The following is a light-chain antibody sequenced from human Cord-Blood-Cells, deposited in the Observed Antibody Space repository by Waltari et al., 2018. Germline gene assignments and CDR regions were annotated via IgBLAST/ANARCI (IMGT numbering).Light chain of an antibody. CDR3: QAWDSSTVV. Sequence: SYELTQPPSVSVSPGQPASIPCPGDKLGDKYACWYQQMPGQSPVLVIYQDSKRPSGIPERFSGSNSGNTATLTISGTQAMDEADYYCQAWDSSTVVFGGGTKLTVL. CDR1: KLGDKY. V-gene: IGLV3-1*01. J-gene: IGLJ2*01. CDR2: QDS.